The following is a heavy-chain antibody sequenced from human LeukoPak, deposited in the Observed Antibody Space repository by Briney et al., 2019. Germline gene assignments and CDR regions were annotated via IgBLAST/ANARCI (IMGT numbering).Heavy chain of an antibody. CDR1: GYTFTSYY. Sequence: ASVKVSCKASGYTFTSYYMHWVRQAPGQGLEWMGIINPCGCSTSYAQKFQGRVTMTRDMSTSTVYMELSSLRSEDTAVYYCARGYSSGWSGYWGQGTLVTVSS. D-gene: IGHD6-19*01. J-gene: IGHJ4*02. CDR3: ARGYSSGWSGY. CDR2: INPCGCST. V-gene: IGHV1-46*01.